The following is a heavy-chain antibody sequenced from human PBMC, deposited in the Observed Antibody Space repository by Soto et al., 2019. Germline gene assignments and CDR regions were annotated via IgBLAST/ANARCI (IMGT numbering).Heavy chain of an antibody. CDR1: GFTFSSYA. CDR2: ISGSGGST. J-gene: IGHJ4*02. D-gene: IGHD4-17*01. V-gene: IGHV3-23*01. Sequence: GGSLRLSCAASGFTFSSYAMSWVRQAPGKGLEWVSAISGSGGSTYYADSVKGRFTISRDNSKNTLYLQMNSLRAEDTAVYYCAKDLLTTVTTEEVDYWDQGTLVTVSS. CDR3: AKDLLTTVTTEEVDY.